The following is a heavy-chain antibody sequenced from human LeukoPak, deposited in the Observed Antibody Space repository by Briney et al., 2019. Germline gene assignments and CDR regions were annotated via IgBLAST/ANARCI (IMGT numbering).Heavy chain of an antibody. V-gene: IGHV1-69*05. Sequence: SVKVSCKASGGTFSSYAISWVRQAPGQGLEWMGGIIPIFGTANYAQKFQSRVTITTDESTSTAYMELSSLRSEDTAVYYCAGSNDGYNSLDYWGQGTLVTVSS. J-gene: IGHJ4*01. D-gene: IGHD5-24*01. CDR1: GGTFSSYA. CDR2: IIPIFGTA. CDR3: AGSNDGYNSLDY.